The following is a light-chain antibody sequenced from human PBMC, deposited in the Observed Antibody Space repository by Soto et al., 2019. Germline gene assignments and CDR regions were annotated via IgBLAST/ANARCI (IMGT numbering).Light chain of an antibody. CDR2: DAS. V-gene: IGKV1-33*01. Sequence: DIQMTQSPSSLSASVGDRVTITCQASQDISNYLNWYKQKPGKAPKLLIYDASNLETGVPSRFSGSGSGTDFTFTISSLQPEDIATYYCQQYGTFGPGTKVDIK. CDR1: QDISNY. J-gene: IGKJ3*01. CDR3: QQYGT.